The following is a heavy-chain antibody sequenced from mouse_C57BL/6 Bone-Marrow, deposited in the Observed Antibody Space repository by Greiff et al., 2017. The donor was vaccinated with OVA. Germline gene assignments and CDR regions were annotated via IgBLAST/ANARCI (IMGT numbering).Heavy chain of an antibody. CDR3: ARVRGWYFDV. CDR1: GFTFSDYG. J-gene: IGHJ1*03. Sequence: EVKLMESGGGLVKPGGSLKLSCAASGFTFSDYGMHWVRQAPEKGLEWVAYISSGSSTIYYADTVKGRFTISRDNAKNTLFLQMTSLRSEDTAMDYCARVRGWYFDVWGTGTTVTVSS. D-gene: IGHD3-2*02. CDR2: ISSGSSTI. V-gene: IGHV5-17*01.